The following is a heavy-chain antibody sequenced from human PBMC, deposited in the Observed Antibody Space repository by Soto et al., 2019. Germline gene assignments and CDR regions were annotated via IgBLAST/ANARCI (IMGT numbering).Heavy chain of an antibody. CDR1: GSSISSGGYY. V-gene: IGHV4-31*03. J-gene: IGHJ4*02. CDR2: IYYGGNT. CDR3: ARATYYYDSSGYSDRVVDY. Sequence: QVQLQESGPGLVKPSQTLSLTCTVSGSSISSGGYYWSWIRQHPGKGLEWIGYIYYGGNTYYNPSLKSRVTISEDTSKNQFSLKLSSVTAADTAVYYCARATYYYDSSGYSDRVVDYWGQGTLVTVSS. D-gene: IGHD3-22*01.